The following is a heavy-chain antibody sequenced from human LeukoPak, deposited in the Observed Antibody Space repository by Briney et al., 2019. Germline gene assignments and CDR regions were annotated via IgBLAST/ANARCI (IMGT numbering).Heavy chain of an antibody. CDR1: GFPLSTYD. Sequence: GGPLRLSCGPSGFPLSTYDMHGVRQAPGKGLEGVSSISYTSSDIYYAHSLKGRFPISRDNAKSSLYLKMNSLTADDTAVYYCGRSCSTTNCHKRDGFGIWGQGTMVTVSS. CDR2: ISYTSSDI. V-gene: IGHV3-21*06. CDR3: GRSCSTTNCHKRDGFGI. D-gene: IGHD2-2*01. J-gene: IGHJ3*02.